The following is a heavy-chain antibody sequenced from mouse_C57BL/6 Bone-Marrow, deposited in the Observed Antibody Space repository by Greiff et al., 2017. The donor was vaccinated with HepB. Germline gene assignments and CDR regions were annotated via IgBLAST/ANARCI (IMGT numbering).Heavy chain of an antibody. CDR3: TRVDYSNSIDY. D-gene: IGHD2-5*01. CDR1: GYAFSSSW. CDR2: IYPGDGDT. J-gene: IGHJ2*01. V-gene: IGHV1-82*01. Sequence: VMLVESGPELVKPGASVKISCKASGYAFSSSWMNWVKQRPGKGLEWIGRIYPGDGDTNYNGKFKGKATLTADKSSSTAYMQLSSLTSEDSAVYFCTRVDYSNSIDYWGQGTTLTVSS.